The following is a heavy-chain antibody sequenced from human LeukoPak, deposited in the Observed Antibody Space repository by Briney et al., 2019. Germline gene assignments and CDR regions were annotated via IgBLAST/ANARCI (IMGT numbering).Heavy chain of an antibody. Sequence: GGSLRLSCAASRYTFSGYSTNWVRQAPGKGPAWLALIWYDGSNKYYGDSVKGRLTISRDNSKNTVYLQMNSLRAEHTGVYYCARDRLEAVTDDDYFDYWGQGTLVTVSS. CDR2: IWYDGSNK. CDR3: ARDRLEAVTDDDYFDY. J-gene: IGHJ4*02. CDR1: RYTFSGYS. D-gene: IGHD2-21*02. V-gene: IGHV3-33*08.